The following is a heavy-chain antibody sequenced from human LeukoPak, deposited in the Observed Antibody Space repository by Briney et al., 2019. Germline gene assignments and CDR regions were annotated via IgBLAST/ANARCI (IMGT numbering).Heavy chain of an antibody. D-gene: IGHD4-17*01. CDR2: VLGSGVPT. Sequence: PGGSLRLSCAASGFTLSPNYMSWVRQAPGKGLEWVATVLGSGVPTYYAESVQGRFTISRDNYKNTLFLQMSSLRAEDTAIYYCAKDPNGDYIGTFDIWGQGTMVIVS. V-gene: IGHV3-23*01. J-gene: IGHJ3*02. CDR3: AKDPNGDYIGTFDI. CDR1: GFTLSPNY.